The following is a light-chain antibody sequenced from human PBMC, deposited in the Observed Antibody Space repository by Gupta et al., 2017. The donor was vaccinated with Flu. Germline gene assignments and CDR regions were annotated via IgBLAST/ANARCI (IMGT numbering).Light chain of an antibody. Sequence: DIVMTQPPDSLAVSLGERATINCKSSQSVLYSSNNKNYLAWYQQKPGQPPKLLIYWASTRESGVPDRFSGSGSGTDFTLTISSLQAEDVAFYYCQQYYSTPYTFGQGTKLEIK. V-gene: IGKV4-1*01. CDR3: QQYYSTPYT. CDR2: WAS. CDR1: QSVLYSSNNKNY. J-gene: IGKJ2*01.